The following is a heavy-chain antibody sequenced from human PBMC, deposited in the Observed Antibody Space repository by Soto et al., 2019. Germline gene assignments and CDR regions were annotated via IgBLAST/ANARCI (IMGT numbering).Heavy chain of an antibody. V-gene: IGHV1-46*03. CDR3: ARDASWHYDFWGGYSEWFDP. Sequence: ASVKVSCKASGYTFTSYYMHWVRQAPGQGLEWMGIINPSGGSTSYAQKFQGRVTMTRDTSTSTVYMELSSLRSEDTAVYYCARDASWHYDFWGGYSEWFDPWGQGTLVTISS. CDR1: GYTFTSYY. J-gene: IGHJ5*02. CDR2: INPSGGST. D-gene: IGHD3-3*01.